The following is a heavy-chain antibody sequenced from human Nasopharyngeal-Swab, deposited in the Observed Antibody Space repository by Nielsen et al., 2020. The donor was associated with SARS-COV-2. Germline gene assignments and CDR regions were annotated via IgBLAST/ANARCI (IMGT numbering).Heavy chain of an antibody. CDR1: GFTFSSYW. V-gene: IGHV3-7*03. Sequence: GESLKISCAASGFTFSSYWMRWVRQAPGKGLEWVANIKQDGSEKYYVDSVKGRFTISRDNAKNLLYLQMNSLRAEDTAVYYCARDSRGYSYGYIYFDYWGQGTLVTVSS. CDR3: ARDSRGYSYGYIYFDY. J-gene: IGHJ4*02. CDR2: IKQDGSEK. D-gene: IGHD5-18*01.